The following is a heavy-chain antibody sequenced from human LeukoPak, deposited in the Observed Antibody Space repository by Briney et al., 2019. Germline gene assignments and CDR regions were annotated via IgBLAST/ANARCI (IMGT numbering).Heavy chain of an antibody. CDR1: GGSFTGYY. Sequence: SETLSLTCTVSGGSFTGYYWTWVRQPPREGLEWIGEINQSGSTNYHPSLKSRVAISVDTSKNQFSLRLSSVTAADTAVYYCARVLGISAAGVAFDIWGQVTTVTASS. D-gene: IGHD6-13*01. CDR2: INQSGST. V-gene: IGHV4-34*01. J-gene: IGHJ3*02. CDR3: ARVLGISAAGVAFDI.